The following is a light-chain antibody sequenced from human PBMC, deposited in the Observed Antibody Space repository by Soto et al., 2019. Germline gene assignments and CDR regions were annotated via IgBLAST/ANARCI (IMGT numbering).Light chain of an antibody. V-gene: IGKV3-20*01. J-gene: IGKJ1*01. CDR1: QSVSSSY. CDR2: GTS. Sequence: EIVLTQSPDTLSLSPGERATLSCRANQSVSSSYLAWYQQTPGQAPRLLIYGTSNRATGIPDRFSGSGSGTDFTLTISSLEPEDFSVYYCQQYGNSRWTFGQGTKVEIK. CDR3: QQYGNSRWT.